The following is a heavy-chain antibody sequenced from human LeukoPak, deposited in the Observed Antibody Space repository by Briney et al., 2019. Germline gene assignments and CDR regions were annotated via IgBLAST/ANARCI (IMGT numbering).Heavy chain of an antibody. CDR1: GYTLTELS. CDR3: ATVGGPPPWFDP. Sequence: GASVKVSCEVSGYTLTELSMHWVRQAPGKGLEWMGGFDPEDGETIYAQKFQGRVTMTEDTSTDTAYMELSSLRSEDTAGYYCATVGGPPPWFDPWGQGTLVTVSS. D-gene: IGHD1-26*01. J-gene: IGHJ5*02. V-gene: IGHV1-24*01. CDR2: FDPEDGET.